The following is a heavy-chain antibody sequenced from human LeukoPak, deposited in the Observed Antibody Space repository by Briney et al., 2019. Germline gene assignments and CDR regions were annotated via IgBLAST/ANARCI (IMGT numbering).Heavy chain of an antibody. D-gene: IGHD3-22*01. J-gene: IGHJ4*02. CDR3: ARGYYDSSGYYYPDY. CDR2: IYYSGST. V-gene: IGHV4-59*01. Sequence: SETLSLTCTVSGGSISSYYWSWIRQPPGRGLEWIGYIYYSGSTNYNPSLKSRVTISVDTSKNQFSLKLSSVTAADTAVYYCARGYYDSSGYYYPDYWGQGTLVTVSS. CDR1: GGSISSYY.